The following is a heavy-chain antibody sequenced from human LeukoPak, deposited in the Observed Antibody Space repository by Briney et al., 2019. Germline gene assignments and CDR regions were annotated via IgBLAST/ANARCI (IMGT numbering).Heavy chain of an antibody. CDR2: ISSSSSYI. CDR1: GFTFSSYS. V-gene: IGHV3-21*04. J-gene: IGHJ4*02. CDR3: ARDMGYYDSSGYYQYYFDY. D-gene: IGHD3-22*01. Sequence: PGGSLRLSCAASGFTFSSYSMNWVRQAPGKGLEWVSSISSSSSYIYYADSVKGRFTISRDNAKNSLYLQMNSLRAEDTAVYYCARDMGYYDSSGYYQYYFDYWGQGTLVTVSS.